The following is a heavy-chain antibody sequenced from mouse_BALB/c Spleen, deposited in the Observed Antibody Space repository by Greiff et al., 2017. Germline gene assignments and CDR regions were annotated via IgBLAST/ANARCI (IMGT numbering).Heavy chain of an antibody. CDR1: GYTFSSYW. D-gene: IGHD1-1*01. J-gene: IGHJ2*01. V-gene: IGHV1-9*01. CDR2: ILPGSGST. CDR3: ARRGYLITTGIYYFDY. Sequence: QVQLKQSGAELMKPGASVKISCKATGYTFSSYWIEWVKQRPGHGLEWIGEILPGSGSTNYNEKFKGKATFTADTSSNTAYMQLSSLTSEDSAVYYCARRGYLITTGIYYFDYWGQGTTLTVSS.